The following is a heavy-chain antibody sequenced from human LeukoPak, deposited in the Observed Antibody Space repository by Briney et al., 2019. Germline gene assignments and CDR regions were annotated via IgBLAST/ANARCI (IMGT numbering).Heavy chain of an antibody. CDR1: GFTFDDYA. V-gene: IGHV3-9*01. CDR2: ISWNSGSI. Sequence: GGSLRLSCAASGFTFDDYAMHWVRQAPGKGLEWVSGISWNSGSIGYADSVKGRFTISRDNAKNSLYLQMNSLRAEDTAVYYCARSTYYDFWSGYYEWAFDIWGQGTMVTVSS. CDR3: ARSTYYDFWSGYYEWAFDI. J-gene: IGHJ3*02. D-gene: IGHD3-3*01.